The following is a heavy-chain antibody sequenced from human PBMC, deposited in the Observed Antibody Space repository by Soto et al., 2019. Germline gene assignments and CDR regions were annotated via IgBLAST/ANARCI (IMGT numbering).Heavy chain of an antibody. V-gene: IGHV4-39*01. CDR1: GGSISSSSYY. CDR2: IYYSAGT. J-gene: IGHJ4*02. Sequence: QLQLQESGPGLAKPSETLSLTCTVSGGSISSSSYYWGWIRQPPGKGLEWIGSIYYSAGTYYNPSLKSRITISVDTSKNQFSLKLSSVTAADTAVYYCVASNRGSSHWGQGTLAIVSS. D-gene: IGHD3-10*01. CDR3: VASNRGSSH.